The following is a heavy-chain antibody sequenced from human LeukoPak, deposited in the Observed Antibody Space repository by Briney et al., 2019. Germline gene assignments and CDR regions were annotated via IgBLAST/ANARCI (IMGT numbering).Heavy chain of an antibody. CDR3: ARPYCSSTSCYAEAFDI. CDR2: IKQDGSEK. J-gene: IGHJ3*02. Sequence: GGSLRLSCAASGFTFSSYWMSWVRQAPGKGLEWVANIKQDGSEKYYVDSVKGRFTNSRDNAKNSLYLQMNSLRAEDTAVYYCARPYCSSTSCYAEAFDIWGQGTMVTVSS. CDR1: GFTFSSYW. V-gene: IGHV3-7*01. D-gene: IGHD2-2*01.